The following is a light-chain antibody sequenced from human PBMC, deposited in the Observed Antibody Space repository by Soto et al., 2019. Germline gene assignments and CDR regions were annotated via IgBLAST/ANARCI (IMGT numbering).Light chain of an antibody. CDR2: DAS. CDR3: QQYGNSQGS. V-gene: IGKV3-20*01. CDR1: QSVSSNQ. J-gene: IGKJ3*01. Sequence: EIVLTQFPGTLSLSPGGRATLSCRAGQSVSSNQLAWYQQKPGQAPRLLIYDASTRATGVPDRFSGSGSETDFTLTISRLEPEDFAVYYCQQYGNSQGSFGPGTRVDIK.